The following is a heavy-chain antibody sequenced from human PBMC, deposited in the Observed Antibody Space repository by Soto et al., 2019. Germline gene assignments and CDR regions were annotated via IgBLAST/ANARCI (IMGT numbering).Heavy chain of an antibody. CDR3: ARSPNYYDSSGYYSTYYYYGMDV. CDR2: IYPGDSDT. Sequence: PGESLKISCKGSGYSFTSYWIGWVRQMPGKGLEWMGIIYPGDSDTRYSPSFQGQVTISADKSISTAYLQWSSLKASDTAMYYCARSPNYYDSSGYYSTYYYYGMDVWGQGTTVTVS. CDR1: GYSFTSYW. J-gene: IGHJ6*02. V-gene: IGHV5-51*01. D-gene: IGHD3-22*01.